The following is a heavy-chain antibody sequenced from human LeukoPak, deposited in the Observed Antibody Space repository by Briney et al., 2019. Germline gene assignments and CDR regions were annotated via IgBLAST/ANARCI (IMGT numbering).Heavy chain of an antibody. V-gene: IGHV4-31*03. Sequence: SETLSLTCTVSGGSISSGGYYWSWIRQHPGKGLEWIGYIYYSGSTYYNPSLKSRVTISVDTSKNQFSLKLSSVTAADTAVYYCASYLPAATYIWFDPWGQGTLVTVSS. CDR2: IYYSGST. CDR3: ASYLPAATYIWFDP. CDR1: GGSISSGGYY. D-gene: IGHD2-2*01. J-gene: IGHJ5*02.